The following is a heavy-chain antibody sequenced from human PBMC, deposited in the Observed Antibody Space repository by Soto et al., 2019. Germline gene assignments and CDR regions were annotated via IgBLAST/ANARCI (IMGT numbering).Heavy chain of an antibody. CDR3: ARHAVHSSGFTDY. D-gene: IGHD6-19*01. V-gene: IGHV1-18*01. CDR2: ISAYNGHT. Sequence: VKVSCKTSGYTFTHYGISWVRQAPGQGLEWMGWISAYNGHTNYAQKLQDRATMTTDTSTSTAYMELRSLRSDDTAVYYCARHAVHSSGFTDYWGQGTLVTVSS. CDR1: GYTFTHYG. J-gene: IGHJ4*02.